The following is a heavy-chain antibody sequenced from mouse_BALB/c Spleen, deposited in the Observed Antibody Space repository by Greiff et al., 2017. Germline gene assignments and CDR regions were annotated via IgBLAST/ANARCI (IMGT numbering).Heavy chain of an antibody. J-gene: IGHJ2*01. D-gene: IGHD1-1*01. CDR3: TRIYGGSSLDY. CDR2: IDPSDSYT. V-gene: IGHV1S127*01. CDR1: GYTFTSYW. Sequence: QVQLQQPGAELVQPGASVKMSCKASGYTFTSYWMHWVQQSPGQGLEWIGTIDPSDSYTSYNQKFKGKATLTVDTSSSTAYMQLSSLTSEDAAVYYGTRIYGGSSLDYWGQGTTLTVSA.